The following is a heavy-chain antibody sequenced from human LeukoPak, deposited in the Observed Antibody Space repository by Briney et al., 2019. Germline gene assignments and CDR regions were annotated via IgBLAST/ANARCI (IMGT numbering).Heavy chain of an antibody. CDR1: GGSISSYN. V-gene: IGHV4-59*01. CDR2: IYYSGST. Sequence: PSETLSLTCTVSGGSISSYNWSWIRQPPGKGLEWIGYIYYSGSTNYNPSLKSRVTISVDTSKNQFSLKLSSVTAADTAVYYCARFKGYYYGMDVWGQGTTVTVSS. CDR3: ARFKGYYYGMDV. J-gene: IGHJ6*02.